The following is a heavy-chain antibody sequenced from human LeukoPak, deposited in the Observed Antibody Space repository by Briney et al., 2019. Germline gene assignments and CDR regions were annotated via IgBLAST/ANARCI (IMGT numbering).Heavy chain of an antibody. Sequence: PGGSLRLSCTASGFTFGDYAMSWFRQAPGKGLEWVGFIRSKAYGGTTEYAASVKGRFTISRDDSKSIAYLQMNSLKTEDTAVYYCTRGPRLLWFGEGMSGVDYWGQGTLVTVSS. D-gene: IGHD3-10*01. CDR3: TRGPRLLWFGEGMSGVDY. CDR1: GFTFGDYA. J-gene: IGHJ4*02. V-gene: IGHV3-49*03. CDR2: IRSKAYGGTT.